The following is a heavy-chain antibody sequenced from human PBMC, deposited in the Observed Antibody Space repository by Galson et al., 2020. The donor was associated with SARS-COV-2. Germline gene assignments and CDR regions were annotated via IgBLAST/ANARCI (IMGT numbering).Heavy chain of an antibody. J-gene: IGHJ3*02. CDR2: IWYDGSTN. CDR3: AREGQVGAMVSDAFDI. V-gene: IGHV3-33*01. D-gene: IGHD1-26*01. CDR1: GFTFSSYG. Sequence: QLGESLKISCAASGFTFSSYGMHWVRPAPGKGLGWVAVIWYDGSTNYYADSVKGRFTISRDNSKTTLYLQMNSLRAEDTAVYYCAREGQVGAMVSDAFDIWGQGTMVTGSS.